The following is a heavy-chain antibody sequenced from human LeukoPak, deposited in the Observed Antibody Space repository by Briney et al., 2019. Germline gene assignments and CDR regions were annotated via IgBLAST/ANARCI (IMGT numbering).Heavy chain of an antibody. Sequence: ASVKVSCKASGYTFTGYYMHWVRQAPGQGLEWMGWINPNSGGTNYAQKFQGWVTMTRDTSISTAYMELSRLRSDDTAVYYCARGYAATAWGAFDIWGQGTMVTVSS. D-gene: IGHD4-11*01. J-gene: IGHJ3*02. CDR1: GYTFTGYY. CDR3: ARGYAATAWGAFDI. V-gene: IGHV1-2*04. CDR2: INPNSGGT.